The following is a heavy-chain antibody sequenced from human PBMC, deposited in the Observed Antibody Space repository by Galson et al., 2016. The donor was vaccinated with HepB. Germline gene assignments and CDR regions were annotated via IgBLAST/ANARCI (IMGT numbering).Heavy chain of an antibody. J-gene: IGHJ6*02. CDR1: GFTFTDYY. V-gene: IGHV3-11*06. CDR3: AREDSSWYGYYGMDV. Sequence: SLRLSCAASGFTFTDYYMTWIRQAPGKGLEWVSYISSSGSYTNYEDSEKGRFTISRDNARKSLYLQMNSLRPDDTAVYYCAREDSSWYGYYGMDVWGQGTTVTVSS. D-gene: IGHD6-13*01. CDR2: ISSSGSYT.